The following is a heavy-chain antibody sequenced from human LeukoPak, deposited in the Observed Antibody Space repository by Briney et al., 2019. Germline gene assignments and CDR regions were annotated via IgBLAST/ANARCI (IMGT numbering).Heavy chain of an antibody. J-gene: IGHJ4*02. CDR2: IKSKTDGGTT. CDR3: TTGDLWFGGEGFDH. V-gene: IGHV3-15*01. D-gene: IGHD3-10*01. CDR1: GFTFSNAW. Sequence: GGSLRLSCAASGFTFSNAWMSWARQAPGKGLEWVGRIKSKTDGGTTDYAAPVKGRFTISRDDSKNTLYLQMNSLKTEDTAVYSCTTGDLWFGGEGFDHWGQGTLVTVSS.